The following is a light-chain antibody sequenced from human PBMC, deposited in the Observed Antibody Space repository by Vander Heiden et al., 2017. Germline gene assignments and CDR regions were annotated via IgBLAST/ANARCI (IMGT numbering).Light chain of an antibody. Sequence: LAQSPGTLSLSPGERATLSCRASQSIPNNYLAWYQHRPGQAPRLVVFGASNRAPGIPDRFSGSGSGTDFTLTINSLEPDDFAVYYCQHYGSPPVTFGQGTRVQIK. CDR1: QSIPNNY. CDR3: QHYGSPPVT. CDR2: GAS. V-gene: IGKV3-20*01. J-gene: IGKJ5*01.